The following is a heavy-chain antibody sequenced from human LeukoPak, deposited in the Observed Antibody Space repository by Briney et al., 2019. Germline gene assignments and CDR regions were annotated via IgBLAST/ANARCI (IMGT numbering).Heavy chain of an antibody. CDR3: ARLWGDSRDGYNLRRQYMDV. CDR1: GYNFTIYW. J-gene: IGHJ6*03. Sequence: GESLKISCKGSGYNFTIYWIGWVRQMPGKGLEWMGVIYPGDSDTRYSPSFQGQVTISADKSISTAYLQWSSLKASDTAMYYCARLWGDSRDGYNLRRQYMDVWGKGTTVTVSS. D-gene: IGHD5-24*01. V-gene: IGHV5-51*01. CDR2: IYPGDSDT.